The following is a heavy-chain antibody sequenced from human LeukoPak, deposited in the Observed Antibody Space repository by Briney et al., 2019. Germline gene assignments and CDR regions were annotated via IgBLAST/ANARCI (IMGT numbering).Heavy chain of an antibody. CDR3: AREESMVRGVGWFVP. D-gene: IGHD3-10*01. CDR1: TGSLSPYH. CDR2: IFYTGKA. Sequence: SETLSLTCIITTGSLSPYHWSWFRQPPGKGLEWLGHIFYTGKANYNPSLKSRVTISVDTSKNQFSLKLNSVTAADTAVYYCAREESMVRGVGWFVPWGQGTLVTVSS. V-gene: IGHV4-59*01. J-gene: IGHJ5*02.